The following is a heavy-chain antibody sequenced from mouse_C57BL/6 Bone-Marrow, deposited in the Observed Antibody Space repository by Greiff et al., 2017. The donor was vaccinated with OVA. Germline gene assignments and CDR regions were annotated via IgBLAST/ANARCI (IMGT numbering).Heavy chain of an antibody. CDR1: GFTFSDYY. CDR3: ARETTVVAEGYFDY. J-gene: IGHJ2*01. CDR2: INYDGSST. V-gene: IGHV5-16*01. Sequence: EVMLVESEGGLVQPGSSMKLSCTASGFTFSDYYMAWVRQVPEKGLEWVANINYDGSSTYYLDSLKSRFIISRDNAKNILYLQMSSLKSEDTATYYCARETTVVAEGYFDYWGQGTTLTVSS. D-gene: IGHD1-1*01.